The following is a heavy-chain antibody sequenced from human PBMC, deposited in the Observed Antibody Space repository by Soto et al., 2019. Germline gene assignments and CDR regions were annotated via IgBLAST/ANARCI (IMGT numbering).Heavy chain of an antibody. CDR2: MNPNSGNT. Sequence: ASVKVSCKASGYTFTSYDINWVRQATGQGLEWMGWMNPNSGNTGYAQKFQGRVTMTRNTSISTAYMELSSLRSEDTAVYYCARGSRYCSSTSCYLYALDYWGQGTLVTVSP. D-gene: IGHD2-2*01. V-gene: IGHV1-8*01. J-gene: IGHJ4*02. CDR3: ARGSRYCSSTSCYLYALDY. CDR1: GYTFTSYD.